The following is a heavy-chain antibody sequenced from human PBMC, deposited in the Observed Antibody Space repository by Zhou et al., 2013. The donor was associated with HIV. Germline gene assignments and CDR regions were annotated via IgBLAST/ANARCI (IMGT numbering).Heavy chain of an antibody. Sequence: QVQLVQSGAEVKKPGSSVKVSCKASGDTFSNYAISWVRQAPGQGLEWMGGIIPIFGTANYAQKFQGRVTITTDESTSTAYMELSSLRSEDTAVYYCARDRRVLSSWYSPEYFQHWGQGTLVTVSS. CDR2: IIPIFGTA. D-gene: IGHD6-13*01. CDR1: GDTFSNYA. J-gene: IGHJ1*01. CDR3: ARDRRVLSSWYSPEYFQH. V-gene: IGHV1-69*05.